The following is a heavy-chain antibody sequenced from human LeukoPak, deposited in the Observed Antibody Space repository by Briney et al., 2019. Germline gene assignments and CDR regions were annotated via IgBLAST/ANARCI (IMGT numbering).Heavy chain of an antibody. J-gene: IGHJ3*02. CDR1: GFPFSSYG. Sequence: PGRSLRLSCAASGFPFSSYGMHWVRQAPGKGLEWVAVIWYDGSNKDYADSVKGRFTISRDKSKNTLFLQMSRLRTEDTAVYYCARWSGSYHLPYVFDIWGQGTMVTVSS. CDR3: ARWSGSYHLPYVFDI. CDR2: IWYDGSNK. D-gene: IGHD1-26*01. V-gene: IGHV3-33*01.